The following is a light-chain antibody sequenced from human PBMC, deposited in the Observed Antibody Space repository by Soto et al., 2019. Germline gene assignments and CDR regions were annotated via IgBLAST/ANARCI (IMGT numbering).Light chain of an antibody. CDR1: QSISSY. CDR3: QQSDSTPPT. J-gene: IGKJ5*01. V-gene: IGKV1-39*01. CDR2: AAS. Sequence: DIQMTQSPSSLSASVGDRVTITCRASQSISSYLNWYQQKPGKAPKLLIYAASSLQSGVPSRFSRMRPGPDFTLTIARLQPEDFAPYYCQQSDSTPPTFGQGTRLEIK.